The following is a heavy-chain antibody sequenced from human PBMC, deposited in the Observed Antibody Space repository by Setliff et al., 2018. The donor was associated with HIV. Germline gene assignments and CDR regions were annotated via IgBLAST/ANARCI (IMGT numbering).Heavy chain of an antibody. CDR3: ARDPPGYGDSNDY. Sequence: SETLSLTCAVSGHSISSGYFCGWIRQTPGKGLEWIGYIYYSGITTYNPSLKSRVTISIDTSKNQFSLRLHSVTAADTAVYYCARDPPGYGDSNDYWGQGTLVTVSS. CDR2: IYYSGIT. V-gene: IGHV4-38-2*02. J-gene: IGHJ4*02. CDR1: GHSISSGYF. D-gene: IGHD4-17*01.